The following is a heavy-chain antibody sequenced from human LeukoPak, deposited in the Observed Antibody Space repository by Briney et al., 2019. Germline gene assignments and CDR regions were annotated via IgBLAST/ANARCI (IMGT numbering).Heavy chain of an antibody. CDR2: IIPIFGTA. Sequence: GASVNVSCKASGGTFSSYAISWVRQAPGQGLEWMGGIIPIFGTANYAQKFQGRVTITTDESTSTAYMELSSLRSEVTAVYYCARGYYDSSGYRDWFDPWGQGTLVTVSS. V-gene: IGHV1-69*05. J-gene: IGHJ5*02. CDR3: ARGYYDSSGYRDWFDP. CDR1: GGTFSSYA. D-gene: IGHD3-22*01.